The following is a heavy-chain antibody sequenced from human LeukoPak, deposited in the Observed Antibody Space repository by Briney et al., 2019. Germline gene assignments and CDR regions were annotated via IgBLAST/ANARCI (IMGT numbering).Heavy chain of an antibody. J-gene: IGHJ4*02. D-gene: IGHD2-2*01. CDR1: GFTFSSYS. V-gene: IGHV3-21*01. Sequence: PGGSLRLSCAASGFTFSSYSMNWVRQAPGKGLEWVSSISSSSSYIYYADSVKGRFTISRDNAKNSLYLQMNSLRAEDTAVYYCARDHNNKHQLPNQDYFDYWGQGTLVTVSS. CDR3: ARDHNNKHQLPNQDYFDY. CDR2: ISSSSSYI.